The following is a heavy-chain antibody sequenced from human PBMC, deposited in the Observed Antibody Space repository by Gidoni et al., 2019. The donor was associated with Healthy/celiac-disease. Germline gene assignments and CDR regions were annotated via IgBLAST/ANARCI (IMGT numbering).Heavy chain of an antibody. CDR2: IGSSSSYI. J-gene: IGHJ6*02. CDR1: GFTFSSYS. V-gene: IGHV3-21*01. D-gene: IGHD6-13*01. CDR3: ARPSSWYPTRYYGMDV. Sequence: EVQLVESGGGLVKPGGSLRLSCAASGFTFSSYSMNWVRQAPGKGLEWVSSIGSSSSYIYYADSVKGRFTIARDNAKNSLYLQMNSLRAEDTAVYYCARPSSWYPTRYYGMDVWGQGTTVTVSS.